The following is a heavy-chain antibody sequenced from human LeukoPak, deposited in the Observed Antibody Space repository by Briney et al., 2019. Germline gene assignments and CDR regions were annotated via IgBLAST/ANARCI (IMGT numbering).Heavy chain of an antibody. CDR3: AKGGALHFYTYYLDV. CDR2: IYFDGSNK. CDR1: GFPFGNFG. J-gene: IGHJ6*03. V-gene: IGHV3-30*02. D-gene: IGHD2/OR15-2a*01. Sequence: GGSLRLSCAASGFPFGNFGMHGVRQAPGKGLEWVAFIYFDGSNKYYADSMRGRLTISRDNSKNTVALQMNSLRPEDTAMYYCAKGGALHFYTYYLDVWGKGTTVIVSS.